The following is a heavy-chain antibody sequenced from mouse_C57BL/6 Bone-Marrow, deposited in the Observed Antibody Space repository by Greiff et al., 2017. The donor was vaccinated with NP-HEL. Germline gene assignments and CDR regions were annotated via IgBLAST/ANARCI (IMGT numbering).Heavy chain of an antibody. D-gene: IGHD2-2*01. CDR3: ATRRGLWLRPPFDY. J-gene: IGHJ2*01. CDR1: GYTFTSYW. CDR2: IDPSDSYT. Sequence: QVQLQQPGAELVRPGTSVKLSCKASGYTFTSYWMHWVKQRPGQGLEWIGVIDPSDSYTNYNQKFKGKATLTVATSSSTAYMQLSSLTSEDSAVYYWATRRGLWLRPPFDYWGQGTTLTVSS. V-gene: IGHV1-59*01.